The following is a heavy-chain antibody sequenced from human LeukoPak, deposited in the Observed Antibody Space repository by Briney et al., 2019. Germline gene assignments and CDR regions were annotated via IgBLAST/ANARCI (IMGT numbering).Heavy chain of an antibody. D-gene: IGHD3-22*01. CDR1: GYTFTVYY. V-gene: IGHV1-2*04. CDR3: AREHDSSGPYFDY. Sequence: ASVKVSFKASGYTFTVYYMHWVRQAPGQGLEWMGWINPNSGGTNYAQKFQGWVTMTRDTSISTAYMELSRLRSDDTAVYYCAREHDSSGPYFDYWGQGTLVTVSS. CDR2: INPNSGGT. J-gene: IGHJ4*02.